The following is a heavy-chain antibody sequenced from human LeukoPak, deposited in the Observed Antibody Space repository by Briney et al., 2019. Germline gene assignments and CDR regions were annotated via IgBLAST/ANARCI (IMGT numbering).Heavy chain of an antibody. V-gene: IGHV1-2*02. CDR1: GYTSTGYY. D-gene: IGHD3-22*01. CDR3: ARGVSMVSSGYYC. J-gene: IGHJ4*02. CDR2: INPNSGGT. Sequence: GASVKVSCKASGYTSTGYYMHWVRQAPGQGLEWMGWINPNSGGTNYAQKFQGRVTMTRDTSISTAYMELSRLRSDDTAVYYCARGVSMVSSGYYCWGQGTLVTVSS.